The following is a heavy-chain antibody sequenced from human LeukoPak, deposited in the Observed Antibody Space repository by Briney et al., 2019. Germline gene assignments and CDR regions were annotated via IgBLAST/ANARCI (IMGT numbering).Heavy chain of an antibody. CDR2: IYYSGST. CDR3: AGHPLDSSSKNWFDP. J-gene: IGHJ5*02. Sequence: SETLSLTCTVSGGSISSSSYYWGWIRHPPGKGLEWIGSIYYSGSTYYNPSLKSRVTISVDTSKNRFSPKLSSVTGADTAVYYIAGHPLDSSSKNWFDPWGQGNPVTVSS. V-gene: IGHV4-39*01. CDR1: GGSISSSSYY. D-gene: IGHD6-13*01.